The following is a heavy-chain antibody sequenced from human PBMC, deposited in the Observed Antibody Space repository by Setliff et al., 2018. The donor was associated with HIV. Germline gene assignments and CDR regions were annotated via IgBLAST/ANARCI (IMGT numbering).Heavy chain of an antibody. D-gene: IGHD4-17*01. CDR3: AGLYGDKGGGY. CDR2: IYPGGARR. V-gene: IGHV1-46*01. CDR1: RYTFSSYY. J-gene: IGHJ4*02. Sequence: GASVKVSCKASRYTFSSYYLHWMRQAPGQGLEWMGIIYPGGARRSYAQKFQGRVTMTWDTSTSTVYMELSSLRSEDTAFYYCAGLYGDKGGGYWGQGTLVTVSS.